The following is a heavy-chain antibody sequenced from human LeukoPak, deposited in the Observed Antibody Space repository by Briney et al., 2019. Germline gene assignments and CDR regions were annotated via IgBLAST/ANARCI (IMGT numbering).Heavy chain of an antibody. CDR2: IYYSGST. CDR1: GGSISSGGYY. V-gene: IGHV4-31*03. D-gene: IGHD5/OR15-5a*01. J-gene: IGHJ5*02. Sequence: SETLSLTCTVSGGSISSGGYYWSWIRQHPGKGLEWIGYIYYSGSTYYNPSLKSRVTISVDTSKNQFSLKLSSVTAADTAVYYCARILSAHPRRFDPWGQGTLVTVSS. CDR3: ARILSAHPRRFDP.